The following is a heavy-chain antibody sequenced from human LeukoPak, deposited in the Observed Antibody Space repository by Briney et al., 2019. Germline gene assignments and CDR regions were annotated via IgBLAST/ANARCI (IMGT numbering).Heavy chain of an antibody. D-gene: IGHD6-19*01. CDR1: GFTFDDYA. Sequence: GGSLRLSCAASGFTFDDYAMHWVRQAPGKGLEWVSGISWNSGSIGYADSVKGRFTISRDNAKNSLYLQMNSLRAEDTAVYYCARGGVYSSGWYVDYWGQGTLVTVSS. J-gene: IGHJ4*02. CDR3: ARGGVYSSGWYVDY. CDR2: ISWNSGSI. V-gene: IGHV3-9*01.